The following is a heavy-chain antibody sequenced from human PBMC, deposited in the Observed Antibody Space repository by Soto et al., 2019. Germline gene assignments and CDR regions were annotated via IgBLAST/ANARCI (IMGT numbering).Heavy chain of an antibody. D-gene: IGHD5-12*01. Sequence: KFQGRVTITRDTSASTAYMELSSLRSEDTAVYYCARAVAIVAVGPWGQGTLVTVSS. V-gene: IGHV1-3*01. J-gene: IGHJ5*02. CDR3: ARAVAIVAVGP.